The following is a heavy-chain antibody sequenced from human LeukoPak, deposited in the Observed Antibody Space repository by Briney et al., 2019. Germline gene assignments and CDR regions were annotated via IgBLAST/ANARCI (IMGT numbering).Heavy chain of an antibody. CDR1: GFTFSSYA. J-gene: IGHJ4*02. Sequence: GGSLRLSCAASGFTFSSYAMSWVRQAPGKGLEWVSAIGGSGGSTYYADSAKGRFTISRDNSKNTLYLQMNSLRAEDTAVYYCAKDGLLGYYYDSSGYYFGYWGQGTLVTVSS. CDR3: AKDGLLGYYYDSSGYYFGY. CDR2: IGGSGGST. D-gene: IGHD3-22*01. V-gene: IGHV3-23*01.